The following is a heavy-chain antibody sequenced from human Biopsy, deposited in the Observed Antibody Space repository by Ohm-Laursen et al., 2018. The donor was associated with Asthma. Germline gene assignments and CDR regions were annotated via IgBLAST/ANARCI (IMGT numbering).Heavy chain of an antibody. CDR2: IDWEEDK. D-gene: IGHD1-14*01. V-gene: IGHV2-70*04. CDR3: TRHNDY. CDR1: GFSLSSSGAN. J-gene: IGHJ4*02. Sequence: TQTLTLTCSFSGFSLSSSGANVNWIRQPPEKALEWLARIDWEEDKFYSTSLRTRLTISKGSSEDQGVLTMTNMGPVDTATYYCTRHNDYWGPGILVTVSS.